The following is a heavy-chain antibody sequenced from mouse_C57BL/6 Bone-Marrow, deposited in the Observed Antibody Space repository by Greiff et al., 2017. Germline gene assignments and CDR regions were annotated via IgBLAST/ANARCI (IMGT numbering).Heavy chain of an antibody. CDR2: IRSKSNNYAT. CDR3: VRHEGLRRFAY. D-gene: IGHD2-4*01. CDR1: GFSFNTYA. Sequence: EVQLVESGGGLVQPKGSLKLSCAASGFSFNTYAMNWVRQAPGKGLEWVARIRSKSNNYATYYADSVKDRFTISRDDSESMLYLQMNNLRTEDTAMYYCVRHEGLRRFAYWGQGTLVTVSA. J-gene: IGHJ3*01. V-gene: IGHV10-1*01.